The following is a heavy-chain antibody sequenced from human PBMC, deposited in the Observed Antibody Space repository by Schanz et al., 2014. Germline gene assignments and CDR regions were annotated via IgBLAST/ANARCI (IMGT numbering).Heavy chain of an antibody. CDR2: ISDYHGHT. CDR1: GYTFTSYY. D-gene: IGHD3-10*01. Sequence: QVQLVQSGAEVKKPGASVKVSCEASGYTFTSYYIHWFRQAPGQGLEWMGWISDYHGHTNYAEKVHGRVTRTTDTSTSTAYMELRSLISDDTAVYYCVRDGGWAFGDYHGMDVWGQGTSVTVSS. J-gene: IGHJ6*02. V-gene: IGHV1-18*04. CDR3: VRDGGWAFGDYHGMDV.